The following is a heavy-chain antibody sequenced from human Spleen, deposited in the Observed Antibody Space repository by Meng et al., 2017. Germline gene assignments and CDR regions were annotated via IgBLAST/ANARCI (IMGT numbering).Heavy chain of an antibody. J-gene: IGHJ4*02. D-gene: IGHD2-21*02. Sequence: QVQLVQSGAAVRKPGASVKVSCKASGYTYTHHGIGWVRHAPGQGLEWMGRINPNSGDTKYAQQFQGRVTMTRDMSIRTVHMELSRLRSDDTAVYYCARSICGGDCYSPFDYWGQGTLVTVSS. CDR1: GYTYTHHG. CDR2: INPNSGDT. CDR3: ARSICGGDCYSPFDY. V-gene: IGHV1-2*06.